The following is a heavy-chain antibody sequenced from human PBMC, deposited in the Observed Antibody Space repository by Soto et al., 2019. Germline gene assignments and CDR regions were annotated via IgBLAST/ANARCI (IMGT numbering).Heavy chain of an antibody. J-gene: IGHJ4*02. Sequence: QVQLVESGGGVVQPGRSLRLSCAASGFTFSSYGMHWVRQAPGKGLEWVAGISYDGSKRYYADSVKGRFTISRDTSKNTLYLQMNSLRAEDTAVYYCARANSGSLDYWGQGTLVTASS. CDR3: ARANSGSLDY. CDR1: GFTFSSYG. CDR2: ISYDGSKR. D-gene: IGHD3-10*01. V-gene: IGHV3-33*01.